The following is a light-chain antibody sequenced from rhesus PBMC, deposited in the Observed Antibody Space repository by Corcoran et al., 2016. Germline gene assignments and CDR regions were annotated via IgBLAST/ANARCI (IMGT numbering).Light chain of an antibody. J-gene: IGKJ3*01. Sequence: EIVMTQSPATLSLSPGETATISCRTSQSVSSKLAWYQQKPGQAPRLLIYGASSRATGLPDRFSGSGSGKDFTLPISSLEPEDFAVYYCQETSNLSPFTFGPGTKLDIK. CDR3: QETSNLSPFT. CDR1: QSVSSK. V-gene: IGKV3-31*02. CDR2: GAS.